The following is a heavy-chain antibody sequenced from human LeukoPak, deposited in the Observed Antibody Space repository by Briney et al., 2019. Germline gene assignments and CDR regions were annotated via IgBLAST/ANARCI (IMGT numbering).Heavy chain of an antibody. D-gene: IGHD3-22*01. CDR1: GFTFSNEA. CDR2: ISPGGGTT. V-gene: IGHV3-23*01. Sequence: GGSLRLSCAVSGFTFSNEAMGWVRQLRGGGLEWVSTISPGGGTTYYAESMKGRFTISRDNSKSTLYLEMTSLRVEDTAVYYCAKAVSDYYSRIDYWGQGTLVTVSS. J-gene: IGHJ4*02. CDR3: AKAVSDYYSRIDY.